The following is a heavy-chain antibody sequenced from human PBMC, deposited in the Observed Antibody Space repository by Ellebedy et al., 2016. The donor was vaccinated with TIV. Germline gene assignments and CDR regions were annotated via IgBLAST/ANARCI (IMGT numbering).Heavy chain of an antibody. CDR3: ARLTMDDAFDI. J-gene: IGHJ3*02. CDR2: IYYSGST. V-gene: IGHV4-59*08. CDR1: GGSISSYY. Sequence: MPSETLSLTCTVSGGSISSYYWSWIRQPPGKGLEWIGYIYYSGSTNYNTSLKSRVTISVDTSKNQFSLKLSSVTAADTAVYYCARLTMDDAFDIWGQGTMVTVSS. D-gene: IGHD3-10*01.